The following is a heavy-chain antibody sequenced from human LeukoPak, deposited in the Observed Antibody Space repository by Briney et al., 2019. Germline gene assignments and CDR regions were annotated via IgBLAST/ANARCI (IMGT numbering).Heavy chain of an antibody. CDR1: GFTFSSYA. Sequence: GSLRLSCAASGFTFSSYAMSWVRQAPGKGLEWVSAISGSGGSTYYADSVKGRFTISRDNSKNTLYLQMNSLRAEDTAVYYCARESRWFGELLQYYFDYWGQGTLVTVSS. D-gene: IGHD3-10*01. V-gene: IGHV3-23*01. CDR3: ARESRWFGELLQYYFDY. CDR2: ISGSGGST. J-gene: IGHJ4*02.